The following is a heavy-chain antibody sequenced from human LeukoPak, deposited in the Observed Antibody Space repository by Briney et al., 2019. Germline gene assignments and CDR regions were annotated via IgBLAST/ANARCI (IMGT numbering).Heavy chain of an antibody. CDR3: ARADIVATPTVDY. J-gene: IGHJ4*02. CDR2: INPNSGGT. CDR1: GYTFTGYY. V-gene: IGHV1-2*02. D-gene: IGHD5-12*01. Sequence: ASVKVSCTASGYTFTGYYMHWVRQAPGQGLEWMGWINPNSGGTNYAQKFQGRVTMTRDTSISTAYMELSRLRSDDTAVYYCARADIVATPTVDYWGQGTLVTVSS.